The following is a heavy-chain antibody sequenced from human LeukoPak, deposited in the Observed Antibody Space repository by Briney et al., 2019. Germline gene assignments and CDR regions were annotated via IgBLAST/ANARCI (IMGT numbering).Heavy chain of an antibody. CDR2: IYSGGST. D-gene: IGHD4-17*01. V-gene: IGHV3-66*01. CDR1: GFTVSSNY. Sequence: GGSLRLSCAASGFTVSSNYMSWVRQAPGKGLEWVSVIYSGGSTYYADSVKGRFTISRDNSKNTLYLQMNSLRAKDTAVYYCARVPQLPLKYGDPQYYFDYWGQGTLVTVSS. CDR3: ARVPQLPLKYGDPQYYFDY. J-gene: IGHJ4*02.